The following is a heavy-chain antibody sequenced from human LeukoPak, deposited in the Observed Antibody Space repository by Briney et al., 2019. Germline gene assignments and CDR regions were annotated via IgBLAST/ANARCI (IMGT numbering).Heavy chain of an antibody. Sequence: GGSLRLSCAASGFTFSSYGMHWVRQAPGKGLEWVAFIRYDGTNKYYADSVKGRFTISRDNSKNTLYLQMNSLRAEDTAVYYCAKEDAPLGGRPDYWGQGTLVTVSS. CDR1: GFTFSSYG. J-gene: IGHJ4*02. V-gene: IGHV3-30*02. CDR3: AKEDAPLGGRPDY. CDR2: IRYDGTNK. D-gene: IGHD3-16*01.